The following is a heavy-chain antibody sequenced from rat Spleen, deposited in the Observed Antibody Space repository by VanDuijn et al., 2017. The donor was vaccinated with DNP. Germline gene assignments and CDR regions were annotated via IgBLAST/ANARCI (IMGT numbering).Heavy chain of an antibody. CDR3: SRDRDSTGIRTWYFDF. Sequence: QVQLKESGPGLVQPSQTLSLTCTVSGFSLTSYGVSWVRQPPGKGLEWIAALSSGGTTYYNSALRSRLSISRDTSKSQVFLKMNSLQTEDTAIYFCSRDRDSTGIRTWYFDFWGPGTMVTVSS. CDR1: GFSLTSYG. CDR2: LSSGGTT. D-gene: IGHD1-4*01. V-gene: IGHV2S12*01. J-gene: IGHJ1*01.